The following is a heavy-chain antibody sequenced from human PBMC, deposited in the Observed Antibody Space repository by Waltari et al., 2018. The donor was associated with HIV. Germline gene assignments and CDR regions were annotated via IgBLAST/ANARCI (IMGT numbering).Heavy chain of an antibody. CDR3: ARVPRGPYGMDV. CDR2: IYSGVGT. Sequence: EVQLVESGGGLVQPGGALILSCAASGFTVSSNFMSWVRQAPGKGLEWVSVIYSGVGTYYADSVKGRFTISRDNSKNTLYLQMNSLRAEDTAVYYCARVPRGPYGMDVWGQGTTVTVSS. J-gene: IGHJ6*02. V-gene: IGHV3-66*01. CDR1: GFTVSSNF.